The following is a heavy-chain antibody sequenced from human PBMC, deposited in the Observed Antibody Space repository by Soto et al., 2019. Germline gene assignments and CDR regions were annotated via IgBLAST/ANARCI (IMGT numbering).Heavy chain of an antibody. D-gene: IGHD6-6*01. J-gene: IGHJ4*02. CDR3: ARRYFSSSCMFDY. Sequence: SETLSLTCTVSGDSISSSTYNWGWIRQPPGKGLEWIGCIYHTGTTYYNPSPKSRVTISVDTSKNQFSLKLSSVTAADTAVYYCARRYFSSSCMFDYWGQGTLVTVSS. V-gene: IGHV4-39*01. CDR1: GDSISSSTYN. CDR2: IYHTGTT.